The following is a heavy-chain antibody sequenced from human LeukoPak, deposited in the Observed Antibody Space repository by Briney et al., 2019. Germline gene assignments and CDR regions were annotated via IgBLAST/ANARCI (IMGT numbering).Heavy chain of an antibody. J-gene: IGHJ4*02. Sequence: SETLSLTCAFYGGSFSGYYWIWIRQAPGKGLEWSGEISHSGITNYIPSRKSRVTMSLDTYKSPLSLKVTSVTAADTAVYYCARGSHYVWGKDGYWGQGTLVTVSS. CDR1: GGSFSGYY. V-gene: IGHV4-34*01. CDR2: ISHSGIT. CDR3: ARGSHYVWGKDGY. D-gene: IGHD3-16*01.